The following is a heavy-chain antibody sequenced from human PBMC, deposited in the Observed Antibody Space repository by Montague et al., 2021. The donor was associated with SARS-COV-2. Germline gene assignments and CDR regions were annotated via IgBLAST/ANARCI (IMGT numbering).Heavy chain of an antibody. J-gene: IGHJ4*02. CDR2: ISMSETRT. CDR3: ARVASEHTAMAPDY. V-gene: IGHV3-48*04. D-gene: IGHD5-18*01. CDR1: GFTFSRYS. Sequence: SLRLSCAAAGFTFSRYSMNWVRQAPGKGLEGISYISMSETRTQYADSVKGRFTISRDNARNSLYLQMRSLAGGDTAVYYCARVASEHTAMAPDYWGQGTLVTVSS.